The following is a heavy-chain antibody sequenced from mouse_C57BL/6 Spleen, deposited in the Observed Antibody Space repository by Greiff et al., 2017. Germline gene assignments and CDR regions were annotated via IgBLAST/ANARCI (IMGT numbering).Heavy chain of an antibody. V-gene: IGHV1-85*01. CDR1: GYTFTSYD. Sequence: VQLQQSGPELVKPGASVKLSCKASGYTFTSYDINWVKQRPGQGLEWIGWLYPRDGSTKYNEKFKGKATLTVDTSSGPAYMELHSLTSADSAVYFCAGEGTGGVTSYFDYWGQGTTLTVSS. CDR2: LYPRDGST. D-gene: IGHD2-2*01. CDR3: AGEGTGGVTSYFDY. J-gene: IGHJ2*01.